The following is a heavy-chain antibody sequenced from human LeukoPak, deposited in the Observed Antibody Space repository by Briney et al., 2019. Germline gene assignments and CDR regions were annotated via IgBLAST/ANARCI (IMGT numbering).Heavy chain of an antibody. CDR1: GFTFSSYW. Sequence: GGSLRLSCAVSGFTFSSYWMSWVRQARGKGLEWVANIKQDGSEKYYVDSVKGRFTISRDNAKNSLYLQMNSLRAEDTAVYSCARDFRRWELTDYWGQGTLVTVSS. D-gene: IGHD1-26*01. J-gene: IGHJ4*02. CDR3: ARDFRRWELTDY. CDR2: IKQDGSEK. V-gene: IGHV3-7*01.